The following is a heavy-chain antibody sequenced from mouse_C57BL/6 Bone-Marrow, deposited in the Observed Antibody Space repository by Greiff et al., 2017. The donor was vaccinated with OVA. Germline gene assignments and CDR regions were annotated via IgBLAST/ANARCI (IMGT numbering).Heavy chain of an antibody. V-gene: IGHV1-55*01. CDR2: IYPGSGST. Sequence: QVQLQQPGAELVKPGASVKMSCKASGYTFTSYWITWVKQRPGQGLEWIGDIYPGSGSTNYNEKFKSKATLTVDTSSSTAYMQLSSLRSEDSAVYYCARCYYGKDWYFDVWGTGTTVTVSS. J-gene: IGHJ1*03. CDR3: ARCYYGKDWYFDV. D-gene: IGHD1-1*01. CDR1: GYTFTSYW.